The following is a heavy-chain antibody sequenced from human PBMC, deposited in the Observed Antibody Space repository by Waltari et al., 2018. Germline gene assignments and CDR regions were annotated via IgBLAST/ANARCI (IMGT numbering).Heavy chain of an antibody. J-gene: IGHJ6*03. V-gene: IGHV4-38-2*02. CDR1: GYSISSGYY. CDR3: AREIPPVHDSSGYSKINYYYYYYMDV. CDR2: IYHSGST. Sequence: QVQLQESGPGLVKPSETLSLTCAVSGYSISSGYYWGWIRQPPGKGLEWIGSIYHSGSTYYNPSLKSRVTISVDTSKNQFSLKLSSVTAADTAVYYCAREIPPVHDSSGYSKINYYYYYYMDVWGKGTTVTVSS. D-gene: IGHD3-22*01.